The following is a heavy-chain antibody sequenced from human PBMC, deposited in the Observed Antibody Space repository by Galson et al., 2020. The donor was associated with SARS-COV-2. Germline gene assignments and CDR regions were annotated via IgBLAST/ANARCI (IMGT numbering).Heavy chain of an antibody. V-gene: IGHV4-39*07. Sequence: SQTLSLTCTVSGGSISSSSYYWGWIRQPPGKGLEWIGSIYYSGSTYYNPSLKSRVTISVDTSKNQFSLKLSSVTAADMAVYYCARDLRGTHAFDIWGQGTMVTVSS. CDR2: IYYSGST. CDR1: GGSISSSSYY. J-gene: IGHJ3*02. D-gene: IGHD2-15*01. CDR3: ARDLRGTHAFDI.